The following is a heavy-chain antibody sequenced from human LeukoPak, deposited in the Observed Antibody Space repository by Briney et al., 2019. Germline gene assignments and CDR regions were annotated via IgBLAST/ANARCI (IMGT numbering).Heavy chain of an antibody. Sequence: PGASPRLSCAASGFTFSSYAMSWVRQAPGKGLEWVSAISGSGGSTYYADSVKGRFTISRDNSKNTLYLQMNSLRAEDTAVYYCAKDDSSGYYYDYFDYWGQGTLVTVSS. V-gene: IGHV3-23*01. CDR2: ISGSGGST. CDR3: AKDDSSGYYYDYFDY. CDR1: GFTFSSYA. J-gene: IGHJ4*02. D-gene: IGHD3-22*01.